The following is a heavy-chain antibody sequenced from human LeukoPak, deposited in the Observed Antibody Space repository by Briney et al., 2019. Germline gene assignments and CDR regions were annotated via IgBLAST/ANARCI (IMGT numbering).Heavy chain of an antibody. CDR2: INNDGSST. CDR1: GFTFSSYW. V-gene: IGHV3-74*01. D-gene: IGHD2-15*01. CDR3: ACYGIAPPY. J-gene: IGHJ4*02. Sequence: GGSLRLSCVASGFTFSSYWMHWVRQAPGKGLVWVSHINNDGSSTSYADSVKGRFTISRDNAKNTLYLQMNSLRTEDTAVYYCACYGIAPPYWGQGTLVTVSS.